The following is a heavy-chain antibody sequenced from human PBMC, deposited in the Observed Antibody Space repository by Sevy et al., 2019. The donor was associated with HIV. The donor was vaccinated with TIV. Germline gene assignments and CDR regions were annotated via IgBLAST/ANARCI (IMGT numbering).Heavy chain of an antibody. D-gene: IGHD3-3*01. CDR1: AFTFSTSA. Sequence: ASVKVSCKASAFTFSTSAVQWVRQSRGHRLEWIGWIVVGSGSTNYAQKFQGRVTFTRDMSTNTAYMEMSSLRSDDTAVYYCAATTDTIFGVVLMNNWFDPWGQGTLVTVSS. V-gene: IGHV1-58*01. J-gene: IGHJ5*02. CDR2: IVVGSGST. CDR3: AATTDTIFGVVLMNNWFDP.